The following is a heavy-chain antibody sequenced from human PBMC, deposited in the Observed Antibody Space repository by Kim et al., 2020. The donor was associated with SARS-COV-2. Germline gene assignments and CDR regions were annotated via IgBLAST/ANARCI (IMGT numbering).Heavy chain of an antibody. CDR1: GYTFTSYA. D-gene: IGHD3-9*01. CDR2: INTNTGNP. Sequence: ASVKVSCKASGYTFTSYAMNWVRQAPGQGLEGMGWINTNTGNPKYAQGFTGRVVFSLDTSVSTAYLQISSLKAEDTAVYYCARGCVLRYFDWLLSESWFDPWGHGTLVPVSS. V-gene: IGHV7-4-1*02. J-gene: IGHJ5*02. CDR3: ARGCVLRYFDWLLSESWFDP.